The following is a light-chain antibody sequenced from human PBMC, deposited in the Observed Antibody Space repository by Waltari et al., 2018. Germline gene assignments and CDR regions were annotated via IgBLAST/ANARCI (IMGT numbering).Light chain of an antibody. Sequence: DIQLTQSPSSLFASVGDRVNNTCRGSQSLTIDLNWYQQKPGKAPKVLIYAASRLQTGVPSRCSGSGSGTEFTLTMSSLQPEDAATYYGQQSSTWAFGQGTKVEIE. J-gene: IGKJ1*01. CDR3: QQSSTWA. V-gene: IGKV1-39*01. CDR1: QSLTID. CDR2: AAS.